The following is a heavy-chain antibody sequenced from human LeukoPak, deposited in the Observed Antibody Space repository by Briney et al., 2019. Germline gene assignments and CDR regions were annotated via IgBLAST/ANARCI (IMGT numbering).Heavy chain of an antibody. CDR2: IRGSGTST. D-gene: IGHD2-21*02. CDR1: GFTFSSYT. CDR3: AKDTCGADCYSHYDH. J-gene: IGHJ4*02. Sequence: GGSLRLSCAASGFTFSSYTLSWVRRAPGKGLEWISAIRGSGTSTYYAASVKGRFTISRDNSRNTLYLQMNSLRAEDAAVYYCAKDTCGADCYSHYDHWGQGTLVTVSS. V-gene: IGHV3-23*01.